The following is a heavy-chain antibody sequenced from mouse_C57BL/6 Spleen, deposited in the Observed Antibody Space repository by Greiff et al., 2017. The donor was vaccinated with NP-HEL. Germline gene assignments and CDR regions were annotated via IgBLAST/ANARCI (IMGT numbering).Heavy chain of an antibody. CDR2: IDPSDSET. CDR3: TSRGSYWYFDV. V-gene: IGHV1-52*01. CDR1: GYTFTSYW. J-gene: IGHJ1*03. Sequence: QVQLQQPGAELVRPGSSVKLSCKASGYTFTSYWMHWVKQRPIQGLEWIGNIDPSDSETHYNQKFKDKATLTVDKSSSTAYMQLSSLTSEDSAVYYGTSRGSYWYFDVWGTGTTVTVSS.